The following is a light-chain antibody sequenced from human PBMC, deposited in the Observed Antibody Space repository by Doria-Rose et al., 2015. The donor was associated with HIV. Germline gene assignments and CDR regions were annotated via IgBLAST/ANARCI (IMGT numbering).Light chain of an antibody. CDR3: HQYGTSWT. CDR1: QSFSSTY. J-gene: IGKJ1*01. Sequence: EIVMTQSPGTLSLSPGERATLSCRASQSFSSTYLAWYQQKPGQAPSLLIYDGSTRSTGIPDRFSASGSGTDFTLSINRLEPEHFALYYCHQYGTSWTCGQGTKVE. CDR2: DGS. V-gene: IGKV3-20*01.